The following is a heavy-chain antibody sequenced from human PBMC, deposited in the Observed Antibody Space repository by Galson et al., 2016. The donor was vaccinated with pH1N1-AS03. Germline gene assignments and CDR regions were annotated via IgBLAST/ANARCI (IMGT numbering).Heavy chain of an antibody. J-gene: IGHJ4*02. V-gene: IGHV3-74*01. D-gene: IGHD5-24*01. Sequence: SLRLSCAASGFTLSSYWMHWVRQAPGKGLVWVSRINVDGSSTSYVDSVQGRFTISRDNAKNTLYLQMNSLRPEDTAVYSCARSADGYNFVGDYWGQGSLVTVSS. CDR1: GFTLSSYW. CDR2: INVDGSST. CDR3: ARSADGYNFVGDY.